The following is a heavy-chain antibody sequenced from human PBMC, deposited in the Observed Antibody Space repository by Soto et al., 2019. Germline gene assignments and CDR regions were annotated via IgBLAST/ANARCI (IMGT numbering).Heavy chain of an antibody. Sequence: EVQLVESGGGLVKPGGSLRLSCAASGFTFSSYSMNWVRQAPGKGLEWVSSISSSSSYIYYAASVKGRFTSSRDNAKNSLYLQMNSLRAEDTAVYYCARDLYSSSARYFDYWGQGTLVTVSS. CDR2: ISSSSSYI. CDR1: GFTFSSYS. V-gene: IGHV3-21*01. J-gene: IGHJ4*02. D-gene: IGHD6-6*01. CDR3: ARDLYSSSARYFDY.